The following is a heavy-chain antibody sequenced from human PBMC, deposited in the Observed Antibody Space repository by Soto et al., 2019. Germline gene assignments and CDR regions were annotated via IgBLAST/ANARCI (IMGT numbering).Heavy chain of an antibody. Sequence: GASVKVSCKASGYTFTSYGISWVRQAPGQGLEWMGWISAYNGNTNYAQKLQGRVTMTTDTSTSTAYMELRSLRSDDTAVYYCAREGWLQHTAYYYYGMDVWGQGATVTVSS. J-gene: IGHJ6*02. CDR2: ISAYNGNT. CDR3: AREGWLQHTAYYYYGMDV. V-gene: IGHV1-18*01. CDR1: GYTFTSYG. D-gene: IGHD5-12*01.